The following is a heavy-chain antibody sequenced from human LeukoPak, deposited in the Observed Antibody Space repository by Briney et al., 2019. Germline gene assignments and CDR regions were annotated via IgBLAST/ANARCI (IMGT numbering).Heavy chain of an antibody. CDR3: AKGLRYFEGYFDY. J-gene: IGHJ4*02. CDR2: ISDTGGRT. Sequence: GGSLRLSCAASGFTFSSYSMNWVRQAPGKGLEWVSGISDTGGRTSYADSVKGRFTISRDNSKNALYLQMNSLRAEDTAVYYCAKGLRYFEGYFDYWGQGTLVTVSS. V-gene: IGHV3-23*01. D-gene: IGHD3-9*01. CDR1: GFTFSSYS.